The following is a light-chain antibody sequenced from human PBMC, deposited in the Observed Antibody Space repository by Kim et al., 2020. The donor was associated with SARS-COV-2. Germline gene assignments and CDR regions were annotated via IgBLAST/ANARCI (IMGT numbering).Light chain of an antibody. V-gene: IGKV1-17*01. CDR2: GAS. Sequence: ASGEDRDTNTCRARQDMRNDLGWYQQNTGRAPKRLIYGASSLQSVVPSRFSGSGSGTEFTLTISSLQPEDFATYFCLQHNTYPITFGQRTRLEIK. CDR3: LQHNTYPIT. J-gene: IGKJ5*01. CDR1: QDMRND.